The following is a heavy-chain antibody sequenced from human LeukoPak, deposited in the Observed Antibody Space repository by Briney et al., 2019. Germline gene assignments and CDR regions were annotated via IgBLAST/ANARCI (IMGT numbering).Heavy chain of an antibody. Sequence: PGGSLRLSCAASGFTFSSYGMHWVRQAPGKGLEWVAVIWYDGSNKYYADSVKGRFTISRDNSKNTLYLQMNSLRAEDTAVYYCARDIFGRRPRKNSSGYYPKQPPFDYWGQGTLVTVSS. J-gene: IGHJ4*02. CDR2: IWYDGSNK. V-gene: IGHV3-33*01. CDR1: GFTFSSYG. CDR3: ARDIFGRRPRKNSSGYYPKQPPFDY. D-gene: IGHD3-22*01.